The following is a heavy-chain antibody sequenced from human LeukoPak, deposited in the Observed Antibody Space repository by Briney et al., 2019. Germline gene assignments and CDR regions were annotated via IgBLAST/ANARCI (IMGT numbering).Heavy chain of an antibody. Sequence: GASVKVSCKASGGTFSSYAISWVRQAPGQGLEWMGGINPNSGGTNYAQKFYARVTMTRDTSISTAYMELSRLRSDDTAVFYCARSPDILTGENFDYWGQGTLVTVSS. CDR1: GGTFSSYA. J-gene: IGHJ4*02. V-gene: IGHV1-2*02. D-gene: IGHD3-9*01. CDR2: INPNSGGT. CDR3: ARSPDILTGENFDY.